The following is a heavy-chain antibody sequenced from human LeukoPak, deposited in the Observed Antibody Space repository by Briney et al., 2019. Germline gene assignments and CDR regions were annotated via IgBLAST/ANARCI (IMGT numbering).Heavy chain of an antibody. CDR3: ARDSSSDPDFDY. J-gene: IGHJ4*02. D-gene: IGHD6-6*01. V-gene: IGHV3-11*01. Sequence: PGGSLRLSCAASGFTFSDYYMSWIRQAPGKGLEWVSYISSSGSTVYYADSVKGRFTISRDNAKNSLYLQMNSLRAEDTAVYYCARDSSSDPDFDYWGQGTLVTVSS. CDR1: GFTFSDYY. CDR2: ISSSGSTV.